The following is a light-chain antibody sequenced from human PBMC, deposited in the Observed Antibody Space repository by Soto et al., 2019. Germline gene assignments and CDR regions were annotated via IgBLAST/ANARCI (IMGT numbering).Light chain of an antibody. J-gene: IGKJ1*01. Sequence: DIQMIQSPSTLPASVGDRVTIICRASQSISNWLACYQQKPGKAPKLLIYDASTLESGVPSRFSGSGSGTEFTLTISSLQPDDFATYYCQQYNSYSFGQGTKVDIK. CDR1: QSISNW. V-gene: IGKV1-5*02. CDR3: QQYNSYS. CDR2: DAS.